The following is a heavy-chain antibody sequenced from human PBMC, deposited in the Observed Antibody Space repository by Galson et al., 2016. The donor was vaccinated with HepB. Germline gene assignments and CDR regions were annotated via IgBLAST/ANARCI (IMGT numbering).Heavy chain of an antibody. Sequence: SLRLSCAASGFTFRDTYMTWVRQTPGKGLEWVGLIKSKTDGGTTDSAAPVKDRFSISRDDSKNTLFLQMNSLIIEDTAVYLCVTDKIEMVRDFRWTYWGQGTLVIVSS. V-gene: IGHV3-15*01. CDR3: VTDKIEMVRDFRWTY. D-gene: IGHD3-10*01. CDR2: IKSKTDGGTT. J-gene: IGHJ4*02. CDR1: GFTFRDTY.